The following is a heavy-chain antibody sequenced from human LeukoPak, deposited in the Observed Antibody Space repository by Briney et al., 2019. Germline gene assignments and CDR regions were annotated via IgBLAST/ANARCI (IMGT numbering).Heavy chain of an antibody. Sequence: GGSLRLSCAASGFTVSSHYMSWVRQAPGEGLEWVSLFHSGGSIYHADSVKGRFIISRDTSKNTLYLQMNSLRPEDTAVYYCARISDTSGYYYFLDYWGQGTQVTVSS. CDR1: GFTVSSHY. D-gene: IGHD3-22*01. CDR2: FHSGGSI. V-gene: IGHV3-66*02. J-gene: IGHJ4*02. CDR3: ARISDTSGYYYFLDY.